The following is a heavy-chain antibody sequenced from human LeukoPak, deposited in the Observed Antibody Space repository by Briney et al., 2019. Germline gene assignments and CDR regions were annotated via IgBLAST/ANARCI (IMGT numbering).Heavy chain of an antibody. V-gene: IGHV3-30*02. CDR3: AKDIRRGDNYGYDQFAY. CDR2: IPYDGANK. J-gene: IGHJ4*02. CDR1: GFTFSNYG. D-gene: IGHD5-18*01. Sequence: GGSLRSSCAASGFTFSNYGMHWARQAPGKGLGWVAFIPYDGANKYSVDFVKGRFTISRDNSKKTLYLQMNSLRAEDTALYYCAKDIRRGDNYGYDQFAYWGQGTLVTVSS.